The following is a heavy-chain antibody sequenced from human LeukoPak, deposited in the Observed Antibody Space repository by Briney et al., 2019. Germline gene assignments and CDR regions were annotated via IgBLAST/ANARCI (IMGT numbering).Heavy chain of an antibody. CDR2: INYSGSS. D-gene: IGHD1-26*01. CDR3: ARDPSGSYYEGYYFDY. CDR1: GDSINNYY. V-gene: IGHV4-59*01. Sequence: SETLSLTCTVSGDSINNYYWSWIRQPPGKGLEWIGNINYSGSSNSNPSLKSRATISVDMSRKHFFLDLISVTAADTAVYYCARDPSGSYYEGYYFDYWGQGTLVTVSS. J-gene: IGHJ4*02.